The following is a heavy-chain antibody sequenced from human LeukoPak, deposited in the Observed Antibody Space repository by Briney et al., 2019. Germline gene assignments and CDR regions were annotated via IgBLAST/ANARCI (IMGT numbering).Heavy chain of an antibody. CDR3: ARRSAIKLYYYGMDV. V-gene: IGHV1-2*02. CDR2: INPNSGGT. Sequence: ASVKVSCKASGYTFTGYYMHWVRPAPGQGLEWMGWINPNSGGTNYAQKFQGRVTMTRDTSISTAYMELSRLRSDDTAVYYCARRSAIKLYYYGMDVWGQGTTVTVSS. J-gene: IGHJ6*02. D-gene: IGHD2-21*02. CDR1: GYTFTGYY.